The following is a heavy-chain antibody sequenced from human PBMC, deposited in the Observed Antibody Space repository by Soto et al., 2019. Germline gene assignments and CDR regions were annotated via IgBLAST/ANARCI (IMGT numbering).Heavy chain of an antibody. D-gene: IGHD6-13*01. CDR1: GFTFSSYA. CDR3: AKSYSSNWYDYFDY. V-gene: IGHV3-23*01. J-gene: IGHJ4*02. Sequence: GGSLRLSCAASGFTFSSYAMSWVRQAPGKGLEWVSAISGSGDSTYYADSVKGRFTISRDTSKDTLYLQMDSLRAEDTALYYCAKSYSSNWYDYFDYWGQGTLVTVSS. CDR2: ISGSGDST.